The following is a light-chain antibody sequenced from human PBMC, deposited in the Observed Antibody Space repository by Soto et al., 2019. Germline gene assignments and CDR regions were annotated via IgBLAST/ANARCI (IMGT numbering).Light chain of an antibody. Sequence: SGLTQPASVSGSPGRSITISCTGTSSDVGTYTLVSWYQQHPGKAPKLVIYEVNKRPAGVSKRFSGSKSGDTASLTISGLQAEDEADYYCSSYAGAITFYVFGTGTKVTVL. CDR1: SSDVGTYTL. J-gene: IGLJ1*01. V-gene: IGLV2-23*02. CDR3: SSYAGAITFYV. CDR2: EVN.